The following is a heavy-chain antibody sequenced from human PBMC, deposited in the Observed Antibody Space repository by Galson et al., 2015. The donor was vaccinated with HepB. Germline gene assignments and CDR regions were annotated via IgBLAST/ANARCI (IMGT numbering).Heavy chain of an antibody. J-gene: IGHJ6*02. Sequence: SLRLSCAASGFTFSSYAMHWVRQAPGKGLEWVAVISYDGSNKYYADSVKGRFTISRDNSKNTLYLQMNSLRAEDTAVYYCARDEGFGELFPNALAVWGQGTTVTVSS. CDR2: ISYDGSNK. D-gene: IGHD3-10*01. CDR1: GFTFSSYA. CDR3: ARDEGFGELFPNALAV. V-gene: IGHV3-30-3*01.